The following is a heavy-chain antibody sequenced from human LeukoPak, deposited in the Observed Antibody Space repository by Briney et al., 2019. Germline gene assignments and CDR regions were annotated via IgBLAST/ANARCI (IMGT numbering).Heavy chain of an antibody. CDR1: GFTVSSYY. J-gene: IGHJ4*02. V-gene: IGHV3-53*01. D-gene: IGHD3-9*01. CDR3: AKGLTNLGDD. Sequence: PGGSLRLSCAASGFTVSSYYMNWVRQAPGKGLEWVSVIYSGSSTYYADSVKARFTVSRDNSKNTLYLQMNSLRAEDTAVYYCAKGLTNLGDDWGQGTLVTVSS. CDR2: IYSGSST.